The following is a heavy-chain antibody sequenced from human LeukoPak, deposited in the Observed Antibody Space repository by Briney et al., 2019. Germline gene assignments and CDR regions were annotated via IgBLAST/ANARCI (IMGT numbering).Heavy chain of an antibody. CDR2: IYYSGST. V-gene: IGHV4-59*08. Sequence: PLETLCLTCTVSGDSISSHYWSWIRQPPGKGLEWIGWIYYSGSTTYNPSHKSRVTISVDTSKTHFSLKLSSVTAADTAVYYCARQIDSYVYLDYWGQGTVDPVSS. D-gene: IGHD3-22*01. CDR3: ARQIDSYVYLDY. CDR1: GDSISSHY. J-gene: IGHJ4*02.